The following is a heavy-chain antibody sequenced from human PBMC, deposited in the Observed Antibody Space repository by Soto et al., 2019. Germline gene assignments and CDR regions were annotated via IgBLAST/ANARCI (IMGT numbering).Heavy chain of an antibody. CDR3: ARAGLIAVAEHWAFDI. Sequence: QVQLVQSGAEVKKPGASVKVSCKASGYTFTSYGISWVRQAPGQGLEWMGWISAYNGNTNYAQKLQGRVTMTTDTSTSTADMELRSLRSDDTAVYYCARAGLIAVAEHWAFDIWGQGTMVTVSS. J-gene: IGHJ3*02. V-gene: IGHV1-18*01. D-gene: IGHD6-19*01. CDR2: ISAYNGNT. CDR1: GYTFTSYG.